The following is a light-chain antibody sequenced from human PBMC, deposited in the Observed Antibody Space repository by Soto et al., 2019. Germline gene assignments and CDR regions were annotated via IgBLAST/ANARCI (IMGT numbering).Light chain of an antibody. CDR1: SSGIGDYNF. Sequence: QSVLTQPPSASGSPGQSVTVSCTGSSSGIGDYNFVSCYQHHPGKAPKLIIYEVKKRPSGVPDRFSASKSGNTASLTVSGLQAEDEADYYCSSYAGNNNFVFGSGTKVTVL. CDR2: EVK. V-gene: IGLV2-8*01. J-gene: IGLJ1*01. CDR3: SSYAGNNNFV.